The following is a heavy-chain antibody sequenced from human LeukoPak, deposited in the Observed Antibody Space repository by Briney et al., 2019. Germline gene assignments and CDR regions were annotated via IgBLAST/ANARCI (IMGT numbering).Heavy chain of an antibody. J-gene: IGHJ4*02. Sequence: PSETLSLTCTVSGGSISSYYWSWIRQPPGKGLEWIGYIYYSGSTNYNPSFKSRVTISVDTSKNQFSLKLSSVTAADTAVYYCARGDHQSSRSLLWGVYYFDYWGQGTLVTVSS. V-gene: IGHV4-59*01. D-gene: IGHD3-10*01. CDR3: ARGDHQSSRSLLWGVYYFDY. CDR1: GGSISSYY. CDR2: IYYSGST.